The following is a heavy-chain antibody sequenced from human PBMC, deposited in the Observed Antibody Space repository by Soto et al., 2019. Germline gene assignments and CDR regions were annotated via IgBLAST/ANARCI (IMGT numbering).Heavy chain of an antibody. CDR2: ISYDGKQT. CDR3: AKDSRQQLSKGGGLLDS. Sequence: GGSLRLSCGAPGVTFKDYGMHWVRQAPGKGLEWVAVISYDGKQTYYADSVEGRFTISKDKSKRTLFLQMNSLRVEDTALYYCAKDSRQQLSKGGGLLDSWGQGILVTVSS. V-gene: IGHV3-30*18. J-gene: IGHJ4*02. CDR1: GVTFKDYG. D-gene: IGHD6-13*01.